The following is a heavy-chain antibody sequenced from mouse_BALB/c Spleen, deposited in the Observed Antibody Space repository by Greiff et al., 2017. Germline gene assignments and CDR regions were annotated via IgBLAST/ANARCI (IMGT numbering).Heavy chain of an antibody. CDR1: GFNIKDTY. V-gene: IGHV14-3*02. Sequence: DVKLQESGAELVKPGASVKLSCTASGFNIKDTYMHWVKQRPEQGLEWIGRIDPANGNTKYDPKFQGKATITADTSSNTAYLQLSSLTSEDTAVYYCVLLLYAMDYWGQGTSVTVSS. CDR3: VLLLYAMDY. D-gene: IGHD1-1*01. CDR2: IDPANGNT. J-gene: IGHJ4*01.